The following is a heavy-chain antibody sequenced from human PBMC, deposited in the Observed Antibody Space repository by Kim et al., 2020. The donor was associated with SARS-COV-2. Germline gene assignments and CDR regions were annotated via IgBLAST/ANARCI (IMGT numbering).Heavy chain of an antibody. CDR2: INSDGSST. V-gene: IGHV3-74*01. Sequence: GGSLRLSCAASGFTFSSYWMHWVRQAPGKGLVWVSRINSDGSSTSYADSVKGRFTISRDNAKNTLYLQMNSLRAEDTAVYYCARSKASSGLGADYWGQGTLVTVSS. CDR3: ARSKASSGLGADY. J-gene: IGHJ4*02. CDR1: GFTFSSYW. D-gene: IGHD3-16*01.